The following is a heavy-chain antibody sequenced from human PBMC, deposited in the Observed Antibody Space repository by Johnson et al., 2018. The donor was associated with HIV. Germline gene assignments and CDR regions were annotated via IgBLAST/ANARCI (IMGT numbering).Heavy chain of an antibody. CDR2: IKSATDGGST. D-gene: IGHD3-10*02. CDR3: STGDNVRGLLGLRWAM. J-gene: IGHJ1*01. V-gene: IGHV3-15*01. CDR1: GFTFSDAW. Sequence: VQLVESGGDLVEPGGSLRLSCAASGFTFSDAWMNWVRQVPGKGLEWIGRIKSATDGGSTDYAAAVKGRFTISRDDSNNTVYLQMNSLRTEDTGVYYCSTGDNVRGLLGLRWAMWG.